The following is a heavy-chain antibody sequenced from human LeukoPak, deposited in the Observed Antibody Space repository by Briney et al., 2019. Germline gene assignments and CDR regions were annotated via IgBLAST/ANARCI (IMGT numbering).Heavy chain of an antibody. CDR2: IYYSGST. CDR1: GGSISSSSYY. CDR3: ASIPVPRLVPEGFWY. J-gene: IGHJ4*02. Sequence: SETLSLTCTVSGGSISSSSYYWGWIRQPPGKGLEWIGSIYYSGSTYYNPSLKSRVTISVDTSKNQFSLKLSSVTAADTAVYYCASIPVPRLVPEGFWYWGQGTLVTVSS. V-gene: IGHV4-39*01. D-gene: IGHD6-19*01.